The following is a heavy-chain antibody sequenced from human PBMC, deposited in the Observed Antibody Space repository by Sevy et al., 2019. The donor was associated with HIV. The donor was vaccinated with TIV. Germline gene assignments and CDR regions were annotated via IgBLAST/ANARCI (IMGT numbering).Heavy chain of an antibody. CDR3: AREIGYSSGWYAFDY. J-gene: IGHJ4*02. Sequence: SETLSLTCTVSGGSISSSSYYWGWIRQPPGKGLEWIGSIYYSGSTYYNPSLKSRVTISVDTSKNQFSLKLSSVTAAETAVYYCAREIGYSSGWYAFDYWGQGTLVTVSS. CDR2: IYYSGST. D-gene: IGHD6-19*01. CDR1: GGSISSSSYY. V-gene: IGHV4-39*02.